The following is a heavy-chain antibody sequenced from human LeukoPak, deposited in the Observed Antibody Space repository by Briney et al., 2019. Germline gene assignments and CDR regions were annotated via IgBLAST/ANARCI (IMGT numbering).Heavy chain of an antibody. CDR3: AIMHPYYDGNGYWVQ. V-gene: IGHV3-23*01. J-gene: IGHJ4*02. CDR1: GFTFSSYA. D-gene: IGHD3-22*01. Sequence: GGSPRLSCAASGFTFSSYAMSWVRQAPGKGLEWVSGINTSGGSTAYADSVKGRFTISRDNPRNTLYMQMNSLRAEDTALYYCAIMHPYYDGNGYWVQWGQGTLVIVSS. CDR2: INTSGGST.